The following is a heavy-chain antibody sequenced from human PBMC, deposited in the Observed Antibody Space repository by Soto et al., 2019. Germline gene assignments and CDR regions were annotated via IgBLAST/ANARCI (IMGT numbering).Heavy chain of an antibody. J-gene: IGHJ4*01. Sequence: PGESLKISCVASGFSFSICGMYWVRQAPGKGLEWVAAISYDGSNKYYVDSVRGRFTISRDNSKNTVYLQMNSLRAEDTAVYYCAKPYSGSPPKNFDYWGQGTLVTVSS. CDR3: AKPYSGSPPKNFDY. CDR2: ISYDGSNK. D-gene: IGHD1-26*01. V-gene: IGHV3-30*18. CDR1: GFSFSICG.